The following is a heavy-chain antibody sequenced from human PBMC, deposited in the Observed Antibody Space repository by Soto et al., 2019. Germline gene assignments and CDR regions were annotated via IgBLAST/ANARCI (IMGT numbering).Heavy chain of an antibody. V-gene: IGHV1-18*01. J-gene: IGHJ3*02. CDR3: ARSYSSSWHDAFDI. CDR2: ISAYNGNT. D-gene: IGHD6-13*01. Sequence: QVQLVQSGAEVKKPWASVKVSCKASGYTFTSYGISWVRQAPGPGLEWMGWISAYNGNTNYAQKIQGRVTMTTDTSTSTAYMELRSLRSDDTAVYYCARSYSSSWHDAFDIWGQGTMVTVSS. CDR1: GYTFTSYG.